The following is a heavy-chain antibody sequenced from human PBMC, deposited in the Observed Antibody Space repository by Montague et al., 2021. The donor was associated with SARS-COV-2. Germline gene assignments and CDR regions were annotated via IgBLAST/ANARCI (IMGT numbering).Heavy chain of an antibody. CDR1: GGSISSGAYY. CDR2: INYSGKT. Sequence: SETLSLTCTVSGGSISSGAYYWGWVRQPPGKGLEWIGTINYSGKTYYNPSLKSRVTISVDTSKNQFSLKVTSVTAADTAVYYCARRARWQLSWFLDLWGRGTLVTVSS. CDR3: ARRARWQLSWFLDL. V-gene: IGHV4-39*01. D-gene: IGHD2-15*01. J-gene: IGHJ2*01.